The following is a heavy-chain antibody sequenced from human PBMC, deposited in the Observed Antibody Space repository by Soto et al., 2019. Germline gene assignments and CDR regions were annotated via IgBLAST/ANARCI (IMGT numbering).Heavy chain of an antibody. Sequence: GGSLRLSCAASGFTVSSNYMSWVRQAPGKGLEWVSVIYSGGSTYYADSVKGRFTISRDNSKNTLYLQMNSLRSDDTAVYYCARTFEYSRSITADYWGQGSLGTVSS. D-gene: IGHD6-6*01. J-gene: IGHJ4*02. CDR3: ARTFEYSRSITADY. V-gene: IGHV3-53*05. CDR1: GFTVSSNY. CDR2: IYSGGST.